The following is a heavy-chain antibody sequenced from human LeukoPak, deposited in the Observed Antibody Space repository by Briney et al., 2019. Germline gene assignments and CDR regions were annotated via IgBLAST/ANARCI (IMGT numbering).Heavy chain of an antibody. CDR3: AKGEPFITSSPGFDS. V-gene: IGHV3-23*01. CDR1: GFTFSSYA. CDR2: INDNGGSP. D-gene: IGHD6-6*01. J-gene: IGHJ4*02. Sequence: GGSLRLSCAASGFTFSSYAMSWVRQAPGKGLEWVSAINDNGGSPYYADSVKGRFSISRDNSKDTLYLQMNGLRAEDTAVYYCAKGEPFITSSPGFDSWGQGTLVTVTS.